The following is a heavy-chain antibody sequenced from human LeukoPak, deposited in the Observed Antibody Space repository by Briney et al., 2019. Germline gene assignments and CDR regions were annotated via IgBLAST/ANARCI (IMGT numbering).Heavy chain of an antibody. CDR2: IIPIFGTA. D-gene: IGHD1-14*01. V-gene: IGHV1-69*05. J-gene: IGHJ4*02. Sequence: ASVKVSCKASGGTFSSYAISWVRQAPGQGLEWMGGIIPIFGTANYAQKFQGRVTMTRDMSTSTVYMELSSLRSEDTAVYYCARAPPGRISRFDYWGQGTLVTVSS. CDR1: GGTFSSYA. CDR3: ARAPPGRISRFDY.